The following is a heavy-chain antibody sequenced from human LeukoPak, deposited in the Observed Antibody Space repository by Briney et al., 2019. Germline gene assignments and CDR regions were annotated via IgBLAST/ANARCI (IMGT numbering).Heavy chain of an antibody. V-gene: IGHV1-69*05. Sequence: ASVKVSCKASGGTFSSYAISWVRQAPGQGLEWMGGIIPIFGTANYAQKFQGRVTITTDESTSTAYMELSSLRSEDTAVYYCARGRSTSYYYYYMDVWGKGTTVTLSS. CDR3: ARGRSTSYYYYYMDV. J-gene: IGHJ6*03. CDR1: GGTFSSYA. CDR2: IIPIFGTA. D-gene: IGHD2-2*01.